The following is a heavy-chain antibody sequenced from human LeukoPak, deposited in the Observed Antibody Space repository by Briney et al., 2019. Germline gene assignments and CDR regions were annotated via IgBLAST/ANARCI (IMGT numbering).Heavy chain of an antibody. V-gene: IGHV1-69*05. J-gene: IGHJ6*03. D-gene: IGHD6-13*01. CDR1: GGDLSRYG. Sequence: SVKVSCKASGGDLSRYGISWVRLAPGQGLEWMGGIIPIFGSKNYAQRFQGRVTITTDESTSAVYMELSSLRSEDTAVYYCARDRIPAAPSYSYFYMDVWGKGTTVTVSS. CDR2: IIPIFGSK. CDR3: ARDRIPAAPSYSYFYMDV.